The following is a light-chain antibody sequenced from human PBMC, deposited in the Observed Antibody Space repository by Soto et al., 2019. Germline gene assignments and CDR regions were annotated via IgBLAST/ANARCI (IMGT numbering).Light chain of an antibody. Sequence: QSALTQPASVSGSPGQSITISCTGTSSDIGAYHFVSWYQQHPGKAPKLMLYDVNIRPSGVSNRFSGSKSGNTASLTTSGLQAEDEADYYCTSWTTSTTMIFGGGTKVTVL. CDR3: TSWTTSTTMI. V-gene: IGLV2-14*03. J-gene: IGLJ2*01. CDR2: DVN. CDR1: SSDIGAYHF.